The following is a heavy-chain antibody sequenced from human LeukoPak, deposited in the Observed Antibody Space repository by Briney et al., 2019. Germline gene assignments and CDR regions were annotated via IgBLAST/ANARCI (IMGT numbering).Heavy chain of an antibody. V-gene: IGHV3-64*01. Sequence: PGGSLRLSRAAFGXTFSSYAMYWVRQAPGKGLEYVSGISRNGGSTDYASSVKGRFTISRDNSRNTLYLQMGSLRAEDMGVYYCARDSESGDLRLQQWGQGTLVTVSS. D-gene: IGHD3-10*01. CDR1: GXTFSSYA. CDR3: ARDSESGDLRLQQ. CDR2: ISRNGGST. J-gene: IGHJ1*01.